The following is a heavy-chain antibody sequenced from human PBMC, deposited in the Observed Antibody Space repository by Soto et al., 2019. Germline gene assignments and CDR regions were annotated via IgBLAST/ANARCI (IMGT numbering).Heavy chain of an antibody. V-gene: IGHV3-74*01. CDR3: ASEYFSPGTH. CDR1: GFTFSSYW. CDR2: ISEDGGIA. D-gene: IGHD3-10*01. Sequence: EVQLVESGGGLVQPGGSLRLSCAASGFTFSSYWMQWVRQVPGEGLVWVSSISEDGGIATYADSVKGRFTISRDKAKNELYLQINVLRVEDTAMYYGASEYFSPGTHWGQGDLVTVS. J-gene: IGHJ1*01.